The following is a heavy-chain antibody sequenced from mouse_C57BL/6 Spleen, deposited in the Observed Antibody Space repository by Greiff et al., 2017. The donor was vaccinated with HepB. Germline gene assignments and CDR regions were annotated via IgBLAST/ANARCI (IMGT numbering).Heavy chain of an antibody. CDR2: IDPSDSET. D-gene: IGHD1-1*01. J-gene: IGHJ3*01. V-gene: IGHV1-52*01. CDR1: GYTFTSYW. Sequence: QVQLQQPGAELVRPGSSVKLSCKASGYTFTSYWMHWVKQRPIQGLEWIGNIDPSDSETHYNQKFKDKATLTVDKSSSTAYMQLSSLTSEDSAVYYCARDYGSSYQAWFAYWGQGTLVTVSA. CDR3: ARDYGSSYQAWFAY.